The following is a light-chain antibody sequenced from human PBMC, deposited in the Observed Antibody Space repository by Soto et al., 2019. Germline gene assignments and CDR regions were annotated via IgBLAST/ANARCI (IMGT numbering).Light chain of an antibody. Sequence: DIVMTQSPGSLAVSVGERATINCKSSQSVLYSSNNKNYLAWYQQKPGQPPKLLIYWASTRESGVPDRFSGSGSATDFTLTISSLQAEDVAVYYCQQYYSSPWTFGQGTKVEIK. CDR2: WAS. CDR3: QQYYSSPWT. J-gene: IGKJ1*01. CDR1: QSVLYSSNNKNY. V-gene: IGKV4-1*01.